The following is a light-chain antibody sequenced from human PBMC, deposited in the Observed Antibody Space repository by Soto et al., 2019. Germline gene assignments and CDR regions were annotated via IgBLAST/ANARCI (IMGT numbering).Light chain of an antibody. V-gene: IGLV3-1*01. Sequence: SYELSQPPSVSVSPGQTASIPCSGDKLGERYTHWYQQKPGQSPVVVIYEDNKRPSGIPERFSGSSSGNTATLTISGTQALDEADYYCQAWDSGTVLFGGGTK. J-gene: IGLJ2*01. CDR3: QAWDSGTVL. CDR1: KLGERY. CDR2: EDN.